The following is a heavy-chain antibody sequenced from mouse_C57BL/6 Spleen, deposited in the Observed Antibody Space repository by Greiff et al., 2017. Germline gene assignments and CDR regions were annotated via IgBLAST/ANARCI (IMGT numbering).Heavy chain of an antibody. Sequence: EVQGVESGGGLVQPGGSLKLSCAASGFTFSDYGMHWVRQAPEKGLEWVAYISSGSSTIYYADKVKGRFTISRDKAKNTLFLQMTSLRSEDTAMYYCARPYDYDYDYYAMDYWGQGTSVTVSS. CDR1: GFTFSDYG. V-gene: IGHV5-17*01. CDR3: ARPYDYDYDYYAMDY. J-gene: IGHJ4*01. CDR2: ISSGSSTI. D-gene: IGHD2-4*01.